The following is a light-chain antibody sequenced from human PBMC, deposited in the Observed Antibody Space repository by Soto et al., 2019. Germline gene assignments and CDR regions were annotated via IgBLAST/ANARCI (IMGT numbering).Light chain of an antibody. V-gene: IGLV1-40*01. J-gene: IGLJ1*01. CDR1: SSNIGAGYD. CDR3: LSYDKSLSGYV. CDR2: GNT. Sequence: QSVLTLPPSVSGAPGQRLTLSCTGSSSNIGAGYDVHWYQQLPGAAPKVVIYGNTNRPSGVPDRFSGSKSGPSASLVITGLQDEDEADYYCLSYDKSLSGYVFGAGTKVTVL.